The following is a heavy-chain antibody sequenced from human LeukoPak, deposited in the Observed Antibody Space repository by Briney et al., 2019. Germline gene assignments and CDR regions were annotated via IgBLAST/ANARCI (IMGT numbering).Heavy chain of an antibody. CDR3: ARDTDYYGSGTLGYLDY. Sequence: GGSLRLSCAVSGFTVNNNFMSWVRQAPGKGLEWVSVIYSGGSTYYTDSVKGRFTISRDNSKNTLYLQMNSLRAEDTAVYYCARDTDYYGSGTLGYLDYWGRGTLVTVSS. V-gene: IGHV3-66*01. J-gene: IGHJ4*02. D-gene: IGHD3-10*01. CDR1: GFTVNNNF. CDR2: IYSGGST.